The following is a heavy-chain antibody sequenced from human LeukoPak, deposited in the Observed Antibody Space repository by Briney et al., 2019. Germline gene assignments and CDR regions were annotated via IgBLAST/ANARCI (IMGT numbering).Heavy chain of an antibody. Sequence: GGSLRLSCAASGFTFSNYWMSWVRQAPGKGLEWVANIKQDGSETYYVDSVKGRFTISRDNAKNSLYLQMSSLRAEDTAVYYCAKARSGWSVYWYFDLWGRGPLVTVSS. CDR3: AKARSGWSVYWYFDL. D-gene: IGHD6-19*01. CDR2: IKQDGSET. V-gene: IGHV3-7*02. CDR1: GFTFSNYW. J-gene: IGHJ2*01.